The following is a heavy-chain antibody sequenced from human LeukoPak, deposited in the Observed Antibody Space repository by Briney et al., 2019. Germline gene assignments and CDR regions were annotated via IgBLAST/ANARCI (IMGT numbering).Heavy chain of an antibody. CDR2: IIPIFGTA. Sequence: SVKVSCKPSGGTFSSYAISWVRPAPGQGLEWMGGIIPIFGTANYAQKFQGRVTMTRDTSTSTVYMELSSLRSEDTAVYYCARDRGSSHFDYWGQGTLVTVSS. V-gene: IGHV1-69*05. D-gene: IGHD1-26*01. CDR3: ARDRGSSHFDY. J-gene: IGHJ4*02. CDR1: GGTFSSYA.